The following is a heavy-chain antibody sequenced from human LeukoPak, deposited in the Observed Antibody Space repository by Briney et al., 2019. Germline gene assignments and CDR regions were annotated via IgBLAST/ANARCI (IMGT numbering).Heavy chain of an antibody. CDR2: IIPIFGTA. D-gene: IGHD5-18*01. CDR3: AREWIQLWGTLDY. V-gene: IGHV1-69*13. CDR1: GYTFTSYG. Sequence: PSVKVSCKASGYTFTSYGISWVRQAPGQGLEWMGGIIPIFGTANYAQKFQGRVTITADESTSTAYMELSSLRSEDTAVYYCAREWIQLWGTLDYWGQGTLVTVSS. J-gene: IGHJ4*02.